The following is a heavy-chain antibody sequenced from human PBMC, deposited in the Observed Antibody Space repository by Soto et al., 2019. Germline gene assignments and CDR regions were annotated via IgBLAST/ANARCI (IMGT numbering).Heavy chain of an antibody. D-gene: IGHD3-9*01. CDR2: ISYDGSNK. CDR3: ARDPYNYDILTGPRPVAPDY. Sequence: GGSLRLSCAASGFTFSSYAMHWVRQAPGKGLEWVAVISYDGSNKYYADSVKGRFTISRDNSKNTLYLQMNSLRAEDTAVYYCARDPYNYDILTGPRPVAPDYWGQGTLVTVSS. V-gene: IGHV3-30-3*01. J-gene: IGHJ4*02. CDR1: GFTFSSYA.